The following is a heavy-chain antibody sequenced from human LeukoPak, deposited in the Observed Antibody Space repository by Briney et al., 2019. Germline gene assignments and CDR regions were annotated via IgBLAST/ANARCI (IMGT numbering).Heavy chain of an antibody. J-gene: IGHJ4*02. CDR3: ARDLPPVGIFDY. V-gene: IGHV4-4*07. D-gene: IGHD2-15*01. CDR1: GGSISSYY. CDR2: IYTSGST. Sequence: SESLSLTCTVSGGSISSYYWSWIRQPAGKGLEWIGRIYTSGSTNYNPSLKSRVTMSVDTSKNQFSLKLSSVTAADTAVYYCARDLPPVGIFDYWGQGTLVTVSS.